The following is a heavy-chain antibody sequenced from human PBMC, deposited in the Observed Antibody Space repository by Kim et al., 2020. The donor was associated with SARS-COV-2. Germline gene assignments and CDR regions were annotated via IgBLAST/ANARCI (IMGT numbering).Heavy chain of an antibody. CDR3: TTDTAMVRGVQTGYDY. CDR2: IKSKTDGGTT. D-gene: IGHD3-10*01. J-gene: IGHJ4*02. Sequence: GGSLRLSCAASGFTFSNAWMSWVRQAPGKGLEWVGRIKSKTDGGTTDYAAPVKGRFTISRDDSKNTLYLQMNSLKTEDTAVYYCTTDTAMVRGVQTGYDYWGQGTLVTVSS. CDR1: GFTFSNAW. V-gene: IGHV3-15*01.